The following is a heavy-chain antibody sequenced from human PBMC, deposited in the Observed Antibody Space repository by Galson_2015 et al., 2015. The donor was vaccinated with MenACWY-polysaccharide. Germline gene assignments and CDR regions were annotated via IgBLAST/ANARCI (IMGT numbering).Heavy chain of an antibody. CDR1: GFTFRTFP. Sequence: SLRLSCAASGFTFRTFPMNWVRQTPGKGLEWVAGISGSGNSAFYADSVRGRFTISRDNSRNTLYLQMNSLRADDTALYYCAKSGRDGVTVFATVPTAPESRGQATLVTVSS. V-gene: IGHV3-23*01. CDR2: ISGSGNSA. D-gene: IGHD5-24*01. J-gene: IGHJ4*02. CDR3: AKSGRDGVTVFATVPTAPES.